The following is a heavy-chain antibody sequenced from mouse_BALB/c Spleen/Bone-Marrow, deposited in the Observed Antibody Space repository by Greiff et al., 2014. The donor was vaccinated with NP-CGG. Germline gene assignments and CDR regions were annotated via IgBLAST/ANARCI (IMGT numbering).Heavy chain of an antibody. J-gene: IGHJ1*01. CDR3: ALITTATFSYWYFDV. CDR1: GFNIKDTY. V-gene: IGHV14-3*02. D-gene: IGHD1-2*01. CDR2: IDPANGYS. Sequence: VQLQQPGAELVKPGASVKLSCTASGFNIKDTYMHWVKQRPEQGLEWIGRIDPANGYSLYDPKFQGKATITADTTSNSAHLQLSSLTSEDTAVYYCALITTATFSYWYFDVWGAGTTVTVSS.